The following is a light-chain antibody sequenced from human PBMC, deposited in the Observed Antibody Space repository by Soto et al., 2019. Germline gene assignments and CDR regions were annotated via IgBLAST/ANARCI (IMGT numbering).Light chain of an antibody. CDR1: QSVNSD. J-gene: IGKJ1*01. CDR3: QQYKYWPRT. CDR2: GAS. V-gene: IGKV3-15*01. Sequence: EVVMTQSPAILSVSPGERANLSCRASQSVNSDLAWYQQKPGQAPRLLIQGASTRATGIPARFSGSGSGTELTLTISSLQSEDFAVYYCQQYKYWPRTFGQGTKVDIK.